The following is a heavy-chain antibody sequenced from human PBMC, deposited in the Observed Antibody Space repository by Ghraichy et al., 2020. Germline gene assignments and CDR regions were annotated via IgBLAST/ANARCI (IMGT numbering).Heavy chain of an antibody. D-gene: IGHD3-3*01. V-gene: IGHV4-59*08. Sequence: SETLSLTCTVSGGSISSYYWSWIRQPPGKGLEWIGYIYYSGSTNYNPSLKSRVTIPVDTSKNQFSLKLSSVTAADTAVYYCARNIYDFWSGYYTGYFDYWGQGTLVTVSS. CDR3: ARNIYDFWSGYYTGYFDY. CDR1: GGSISSYY. J-gene: IGHJ4*02. CDR2: IYYSGST.